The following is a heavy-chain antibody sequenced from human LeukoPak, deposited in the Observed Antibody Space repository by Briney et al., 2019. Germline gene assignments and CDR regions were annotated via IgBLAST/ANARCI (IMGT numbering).Heavy chain of an antibody. CDR1: GFTFSSYA. D-gene: IGHD5-18*01. Sequence: GGSLRLSCAASGFTFSSYAMHWVRQAPGKGLEWVAVISYDGSNKYYADSVKGRFTISRDNSKNRLYLQMNSLRAEDTAVYFCARAPRGYSYGYALDYWGQGTLVTVSS. V-gene: IGHV3-30*04. CDR2: ISYDGSNK. J-gene: IGHJ4*02. CDR3: ARAPRGYSYGYALDY.